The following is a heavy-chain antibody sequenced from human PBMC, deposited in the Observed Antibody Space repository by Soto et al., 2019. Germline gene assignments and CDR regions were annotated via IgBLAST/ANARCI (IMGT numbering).Heavy chain of an antibody. D-gene: IGHD5-12*01. Sequence: SVKVSCKASGGTFSSYAISWVRQAPGQGLEWMGGIIPIFGTANYAQKFQGRVTITADESTSTAYMELSSLRSEDTAVYYCASFPGSGYDYYYGMDVWGQGTTVTVSS. J-gene: IGHJ6*02. CDR1: GGTFSSYA. V-gene: IGHV1-69*13. CDR3: ASFPGSGYDYYYGMDV. CDR2: IIPIFGTA.